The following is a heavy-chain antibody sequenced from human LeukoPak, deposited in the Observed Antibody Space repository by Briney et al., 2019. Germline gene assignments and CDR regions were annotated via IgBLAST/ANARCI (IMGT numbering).Heavy chain of an antibody. Sequence: KPSETLSLTCTVSGGSISSYYWSWIRQPPGKGLEWKWYVSYSVSTNYNPSLKSRVTISVDTSKNQFSLKLSSVTAADTAVYYCARGPPTMVVAPGFAYWGQGTLVTVSS. D-gene: IGHD4-23*01. V-gene: IGHV4-59*01. CDR1: GGSISSYY. J-gene: IGHJ4*02. CDR2: VSYSVST. CDR3: ARGPPTMVVAPGFAY.